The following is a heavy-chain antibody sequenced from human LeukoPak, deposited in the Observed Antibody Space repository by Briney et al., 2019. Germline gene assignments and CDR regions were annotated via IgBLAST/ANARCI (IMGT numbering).Heavy chain of an antibody. J-gene: IGHJ4*02. CDR3: AKDIGYSSSWFHY. V-gene: IGHV3-23*01. D-gene: IGHD6-13*01. Sequence: GGSLRLSCAASGFTFSSYGMSWVRQAPGKGLEWVSAITRSGTTYYADSVKGRFTISRDNAKNSLYLQMNSLRAEDTALYYCAKDIGYSSSWFHYWGQGTLVTVSS. CDR1: GFTFSSYG. CDR2: ITRSGTT.